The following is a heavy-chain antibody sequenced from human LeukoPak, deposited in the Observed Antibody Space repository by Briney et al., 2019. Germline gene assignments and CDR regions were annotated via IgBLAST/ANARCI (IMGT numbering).Heavy chain of an antibody. J-gene: IGHJ4*02. CDR3: ARGYSSWSSDY. D-gene: IGHD6-19*01. V-gene: IGHV4-61*02. CDR1: GDSISSGSYY. Sequence: PSETLSLTCTVSGDSISSGSYYWSWIRQPAGKGLEWIGRIYSSGSTNYNPSLKSRVTISVDTSKNQFSLNLSSATAADTAVYYCARGYSSWSSDYWGQGTLVTVSS. CDR2: IYSSGST.